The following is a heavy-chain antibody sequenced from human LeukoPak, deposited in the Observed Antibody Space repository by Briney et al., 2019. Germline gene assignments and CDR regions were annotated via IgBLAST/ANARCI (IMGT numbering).Heavy chain of an antibody. CDR3: AKGGYSNGRYYYYYTDV. CDR1: GFTFSSYA. V-gene: IGHV3-23*01. Sequence: GGSLRLSCAASGFTFSSYAMSWVRQAPGKGLEWVSAISGSGGSTYYADSAKGRFTISRDNSKNTLYLQMNSLRAEDTAVYYCAKGGYSNGRYYYYYTDVWGEGTTVTVSS. D-gene: IGHD5-18*01. CDR2: ISGSGGST. J-gene: IGHJ6*03.